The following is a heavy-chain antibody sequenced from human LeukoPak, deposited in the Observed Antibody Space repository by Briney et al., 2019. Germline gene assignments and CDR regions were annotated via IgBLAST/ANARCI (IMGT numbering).Heavy chain of an antibody. CDR2: ISGSGGST. CDR3: AKDSDHRNYVWGSSVFDY. CDR1: GFTFSNAW. J-gene: IGHJ4*02. V-gene: IGHV3-23*01. Sequence: GGSLRLSCAASGFTFSNAWMSWARQAPGKGLEWVSAISGSGGSTYYADSVKGRFTISRDNSKNTLYLQMNSLRAEDTAVYYCAKDSDHRNYVWGSSVFDYWGQGTLVTVSS. D-gene: IGHD3-16*01.